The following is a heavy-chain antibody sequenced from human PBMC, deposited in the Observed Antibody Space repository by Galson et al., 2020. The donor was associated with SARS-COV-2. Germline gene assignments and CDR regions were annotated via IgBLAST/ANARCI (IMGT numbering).Heavy chain of an antibody. V-gene: IGHV1-46*01. CDR2: INPSGGST. D-gene: IGHD6-19*01. CDR1: GYTFTSYY. J-gene: IGHJ6*02. Sequence: ASVKVSCKASGYTFTSYYMHWVRQAPGQGLEWMGIINPSGGSTSYAQKFQGRVTMTRDTSTSTVYMELSSLRPEVTAVYYCARYMAVAGDYCYYGMDVWGQGTTVTVSS. CDR3: ARYMAVAGDYCYYGMDV.